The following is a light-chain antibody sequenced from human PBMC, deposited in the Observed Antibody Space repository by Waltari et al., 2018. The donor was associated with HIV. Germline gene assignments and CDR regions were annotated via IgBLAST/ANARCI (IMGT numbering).Light chain of an antibody. CDR2: QDS. CDR1: NLGDKY. V-gene: IGLV3-1*01. J-gene: IGLJ2*01. Sequence: SYELTQPPSVSVSPGQTASITCSGDNLGDKYACWYQQKPGQSPVLVIYQDSKRPSGIPERFSGSNSGNTATLTISGTQAMDEADYYCQAWDSSTLVFGGGTNMTVV. CDR3: QAWDSSTLV.